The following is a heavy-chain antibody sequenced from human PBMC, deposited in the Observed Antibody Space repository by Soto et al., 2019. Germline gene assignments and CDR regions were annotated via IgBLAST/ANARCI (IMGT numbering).Heavy chain of an antibody. D-gene: IGHD2-15*01. CDR2: ITWNSGKI. CDR3: VKDSYADFHRVLSTAEYFFDY. CDR1: GFTFDDYA. V-gene: IGHV3-9*01. J-gene: IGHJ4*01. Sequence: GGSLRLSCTASGFTFDDYAMYWVRQGPGRGLEWVSGITWNSGKIAYADSVKGRFTIARDDDNNSLYLQMNSLRPEDTALYYCVKDSYADFHRVLSTAEYFFDYWGHGTLVTVSS.